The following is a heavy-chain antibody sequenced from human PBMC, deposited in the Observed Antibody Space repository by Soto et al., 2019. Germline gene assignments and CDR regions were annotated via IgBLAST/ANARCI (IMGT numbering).Heavy chain of an antibody. D-gene: IGHD5-18*01. CDR1: GFTFSSYS. J-gene: IGHJ4*02. CDR3: ARDSGYSYGPLDY. V-gene: IGHV3-48*01. Sequence: EVQLVESGGGLVQPGGSLRLYCAASGFTFSSYSMNWVRHAPGKGLEWVSYISSSSSTIYYADSVKGRFTISRDNAKNSLYLQMNSLRAEDTAVYYCARDSGYSYGPLDYWGQGTLVTVSS. CDR2: ISSSSSTI.